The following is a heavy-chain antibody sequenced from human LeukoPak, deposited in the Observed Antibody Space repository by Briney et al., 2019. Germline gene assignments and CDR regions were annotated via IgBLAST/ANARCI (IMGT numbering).Heavy chain of an antibody. D-gene: IGHD5-18*01. Sequence: GGSLRLSCAASGFTFSSYAMSWVRQAPGKGLEWVSAISGSGGSTYYADSVKGRFTISRDNSKNTLCLQMNSLRAEDTAVYYCAKAIAIQLWLQEVGSGAFDIWGQGTMVTVSS. CDR1: GFTFSSYA. V-gene: IGHV3-23*01. CDR3: AKAIAIQLWLQEVGSGAFDI. CDR2: ISGSGGST. J-gene: IGHJ3*02.